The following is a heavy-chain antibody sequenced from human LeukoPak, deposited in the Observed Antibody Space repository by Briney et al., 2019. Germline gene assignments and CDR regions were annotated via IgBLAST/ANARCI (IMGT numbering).Heavy chain of an antibody. V-gene: IGHV1-24*01. CDR2: FDPEDGET. J-gene: IGHJ6*02. Sequence: GAPVKVSCKVSGYTLTELSMHWVRQAPGKGLEWMGGFDPEDGETIYAQKFQGRVTMTEDTSTDTAYMELSSLRSEDTAVYYCATDGYSPPPSYYYGMDVWGQGTTVTVSS. D-gene: IGHD3-22*01. CDR3: ATDGYSPPPSYYYGMDV. CDR1: GYTLTELS.